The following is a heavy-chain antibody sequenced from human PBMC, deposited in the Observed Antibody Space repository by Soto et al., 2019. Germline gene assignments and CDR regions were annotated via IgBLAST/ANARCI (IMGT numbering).Heavy chain of an antibody. Sequence: EVQLVESGGGLVQPEGSLRLSCVASGFTFSDHYMDWVRQAPGKGLEWVGRIRNKVMTYTTEYAASVKGRFTVSRDDSRNSLYLQMNSLKTEDTAMYYGTRVGRLTTPYYTDYWGQGTLVTVSS. CDR1: GFTFSDHY. CDR3: TRVGRLTTPYYTDY. J-gene: IGHJ4*02. D-gene: IGHD2-21*01. V-gene: IGHV3-72*01. CDR2: IRNKVMTYTT.